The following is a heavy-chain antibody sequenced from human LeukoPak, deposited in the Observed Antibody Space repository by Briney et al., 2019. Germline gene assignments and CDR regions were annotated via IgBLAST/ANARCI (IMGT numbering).Heavy chain of an antibody. J-gene: IGHJ6*02. V-gene: IGHV4-34*01. Sequence: TSETLSLTCAVYGGSFSGYYWSWIRQPPGKGLEWIGEINHSGSTNYNPSLKSRVTISVDTSKNQFSLKLSSVTAADTAVYYCARGNIAVVVADYYYYYGMDVWGQGTTVTVSS. D-gene: IGHD2-15*01. CDR2: INHSGST. CDR1: GGSFSGYY. CDR3: ARGNIAVVVADYYYYYGMDV.